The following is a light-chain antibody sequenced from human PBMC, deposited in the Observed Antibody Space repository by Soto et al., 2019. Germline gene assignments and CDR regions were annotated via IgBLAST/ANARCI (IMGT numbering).Light chain of an antibody. Sequence: QSVLTQSSSASASLGSSVKLTRTLSSGHSSYIIAWHQQQPGKAPRYLMKLEGSGSYNKGSGVPDRFSGSSSGADRYLTISNLQSEDEADYYCETWDSNTPYVFGTGTKVTVL. V-gene: IGLV4-60*03. J-gene: IGLJ1*01. CDR1: SGHSSYI. CDR3: ETWDSNTPYV. CDR2: LEGSGSY.